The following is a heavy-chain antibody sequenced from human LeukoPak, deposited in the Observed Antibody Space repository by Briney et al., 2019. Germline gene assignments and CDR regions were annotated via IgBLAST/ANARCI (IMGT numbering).Heavy chain of an antibody. D-gene: IGHD2-2*01. V-gene: IGHV1-2*04. CDR3: AREDIVVVPAAYGMDV. J-gene: IGHJ6*02. CDR2: INPNSGGT. CDR1: GYTFTGYY. Sequence: ASVKVSCKASGYTFTGYYMHWVRQAPGQGLEWMGWINPNSGGTNYAQKFQGWVTMTRDTSISTAYMELSGLRSDDTAVYYCAREDIVVVPAAYGMDVWGQGTTVTVSS.